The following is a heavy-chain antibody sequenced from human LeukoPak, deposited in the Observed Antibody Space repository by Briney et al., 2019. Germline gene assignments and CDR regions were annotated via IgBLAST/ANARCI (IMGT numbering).Heavy chain of an antibody. V-gene: IGHV3-23*01. CDR3: AKARSRYYYIIQIHFDY. CDR1: GFTFSSYG. J-gene: IGHJ4*02. Sequence: GGSLRLSCAASGFTFSSYGMSWVRQAPGNGLEWVSAISGSGGSTYYADSVKDRFTISRDNSKNTLYLQMNSLRAEDTAVYYCAKARSRYYYIIQIHFDYWGQGTLVTVSS. CDR2: ISGSGGST. D-gene: IGHD3-22*01.